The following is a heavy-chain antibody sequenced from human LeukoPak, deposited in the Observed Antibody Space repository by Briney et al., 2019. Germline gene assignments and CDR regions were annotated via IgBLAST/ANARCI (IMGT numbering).Heavy chain of an antibody. CDR1: GGTFSSYA. CDR2: IIPIFGTA. CDR3: ARDQGVGGNSYALDY. J-gene: IGHJ4*02. V-gene: IGHV1-69*13. D-gene: IGHD5-18*01. Sequence: ASVKVSCKASGGTFSSYAISWVRQAPGQGLEWMGGIIPIFGTANYAQKFQGRVTITADESTSTAYMELSSLRSEDTAVHYCARDQGVGGNSYALDYWGQGTLVTVSS.